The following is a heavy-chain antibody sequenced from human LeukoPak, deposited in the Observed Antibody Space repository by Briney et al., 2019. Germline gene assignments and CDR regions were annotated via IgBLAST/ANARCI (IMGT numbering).Heavy chain of an antibody. CDR2: INTSGGST. D-gene: IGHD3-3*01. CDR3: ASVRYDFWSGYYY. Sequence: ASVKVSCKASGYTFTSYYMHWVRQAPGQGLEWMGIINTSGGSTSYAQKFQGRVTMTRDTSTSTVYMELSSLRSEDTAVYYCASVRYDFWSGYYYWGQGTLVTVSS. CDR1: GYTFTSYY. J-gene: IGHJ4*02. V-gene: IGHV1-46*03.